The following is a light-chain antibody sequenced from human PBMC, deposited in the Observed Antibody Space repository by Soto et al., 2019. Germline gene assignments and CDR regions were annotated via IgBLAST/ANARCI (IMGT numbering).Light chain of an antibody. CDR3: ETWDSNPRV. CDR2: LEGSGSY. J-gene: IGLJ3*02. V-gene: IGLV4-60*02. Sequence: QSVLTQSSSASASLGSSVKLTCTLSSGHSGYIITWHQQQPGKAPRYLMKLEGSGSYNKGSGVPDRFSGSSSGADRYLTISNLQFEDEADYYCETWDSNPRVFGGGTKLTVL. CDR1: SGHSGYI.